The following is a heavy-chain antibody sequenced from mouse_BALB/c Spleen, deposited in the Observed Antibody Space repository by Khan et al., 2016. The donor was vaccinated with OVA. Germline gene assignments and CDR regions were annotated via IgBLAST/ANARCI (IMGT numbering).Heavy chain of an antibody. J-gene: IGHJ3*01. CDR3: VRDGAYHRNDGWFAY. Sequence: QVQLQQSGAELARPGASVKMSCKASGYTFTSYTIHWIKERPGQGLEWIGNINPSNGYTNYNQKLKDKATLTTDKSSTTAYLQLSSLTSDDSAVYNCVRDGAYHRNDGWFAYWCQGTLVTVSA. V-gene: IGHV1-4*01. D-gene: IGHD2-14*01. CDR2: INPSNGYT. CDR1: GYTFTSYT.